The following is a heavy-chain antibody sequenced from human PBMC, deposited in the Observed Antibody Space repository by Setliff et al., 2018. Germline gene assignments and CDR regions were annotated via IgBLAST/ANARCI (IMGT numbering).Heavy chain of an antibody. D-gene: IGHD2-15*01. CDR3: ARTCSGSGCYAGLES. V-gene: IGHV3-33*08. CDR2: IWDDGDNK. Sequence: GGSLRLSCAASGFTFSTYRMHWVRQAPGKGLEWVAVIWDDGDNKYHADSVKGRFTISRDNSKNTLYLQMNSLRPEDTAVYYCARTCSGSGCYAGLESWGQGTPVTVSS. CDR1: GFTFSTYR. J-gene: IGHJ4*02.